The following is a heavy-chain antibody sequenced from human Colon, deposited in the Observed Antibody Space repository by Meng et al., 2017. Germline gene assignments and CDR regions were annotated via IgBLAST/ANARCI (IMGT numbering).Heavy chain of an antibody. J-gene: IGHJ5*02. CDR1: GFAISGYW. Sequence: EVGLGESGGGSVQQGGSLRLSCAASGFAISGYWMHWVRQAPGKGLEWVSRIKYDGSTTAYADSVKGRFTISRDIAKNTLYLQMNSLRVEDTAVYHCAKSDWLDPWGQGTLVTVSS. CDR2: IKYDGSTT. CDR3: AKSDWLDP. V-gene: IGHV3-74*01.